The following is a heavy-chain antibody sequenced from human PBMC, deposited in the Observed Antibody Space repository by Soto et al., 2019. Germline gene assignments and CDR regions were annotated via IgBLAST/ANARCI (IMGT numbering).Heavy chain of an antibody. Sequence: ASVKVSCKASGYTSTSYGISWVRQAPGQGLEWMGWISAYNGNTNYAQKLQGRVTMTTDTSTSTAYMELRSLRSDDTAVYYCARDYDFWSGYGMDVWGQGTTVTVSS. V-gene: IGHV1-18*01. CDR1: GYTSTSYG. D-gene: IGHD3-3*01. CDR2: ISAYNGNT. J-gene: IGHJ6*02. CDR3: ARDYDFWSGYGMDV.